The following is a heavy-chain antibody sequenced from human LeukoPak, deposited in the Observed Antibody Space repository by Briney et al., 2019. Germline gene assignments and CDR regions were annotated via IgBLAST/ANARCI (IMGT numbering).Heavy chain of an antibody. V-gene: IGHV3-53*04. CDR2: IYSGGST. J-gene: IGHJ3*02. CDR1: GFTFSSNY. Sequence: GGSLRLSGAASGFTFSSNYMSWVRQAPGKGLEWVSVIYSGGSTYYADSVKGRFTISRHNSKNTLYLQMNSLRAEDTAVYYCARGSLWFGEFLAFDIWGQGTMVTVSS. D-gene: IGHD3-10*01. CDR3: ARGSLWFGEFLAFDI.